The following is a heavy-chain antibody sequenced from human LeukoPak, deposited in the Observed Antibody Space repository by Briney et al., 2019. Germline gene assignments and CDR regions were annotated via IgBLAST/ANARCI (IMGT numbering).Heavy chain of an antibody. Sequence: SETLSLTCTVSGGSISSYYWSWIRQPPGKGLEWIGCIYYSGSTNYNPSLKSRVTISVDTSKNQFSLKLSSVTAADTAVYYCARGTGGYSYGYPFDYWGQGTLVTVSS. V-gene: IGHV4-59*01. CDR1: GGSISSYY. D-gene: IGHD5-18*01. CDR3: ARGTGGYSYGYPFDY. CDR2: IYYSGST. J-gene: IGHJ4*02.